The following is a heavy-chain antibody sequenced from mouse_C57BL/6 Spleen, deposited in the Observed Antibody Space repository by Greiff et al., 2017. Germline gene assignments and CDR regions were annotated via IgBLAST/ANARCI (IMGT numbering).Heavy chain of an antibody. V-gene: IGHV10-1*01. CDR1: GFSFNTYA. CDR3: VREGVFDDYDFFAY. J-gene: IGHJ3*01. Sequence: EVKLMESGGGLVQPKGSLKLSCAASGFSFNTYAMNWVRQAPGKGLEWVARIRSKSNNYATYYADSVKDRFTISRDDSESMLYLQMNNLKTEDTAMYYCVREGVFDDYDFFAYWGQGTLVTVSA. D-gene: IGHD2-4*01. CDR2: IRSKSNNYAT.